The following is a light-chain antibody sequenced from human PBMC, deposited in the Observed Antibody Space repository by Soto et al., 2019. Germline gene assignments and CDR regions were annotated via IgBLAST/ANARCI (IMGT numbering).Light chain of an antibody. J-gene: IGLJ2*01. Sequence: QSVLTQPASVSGSPGQSITISCTGTSSDVGGYNYVSWYQQHPGKAPKLMIYDVSNRPSGVSNRFSGSKSGNTASLTISGLQAEDEADYYCTSHTSTSTRVFGGGTKVTFL. V-gene: IGLV2-14*01. CDR1: SSDVGGYNY. CDR3: TSHTSTSTRV. CDR2: DVS.